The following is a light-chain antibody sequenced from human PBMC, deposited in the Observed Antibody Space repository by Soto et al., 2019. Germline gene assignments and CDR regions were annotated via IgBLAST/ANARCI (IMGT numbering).Light chain of an antibody. V-gene: IGLV2-14*01. J-gene: IGLJ2*01. CDR1: SSDVGAYNY. CDR3: RSFTSTTTLI. CDR2: DVK. Sequence: QSALTQPASVSGFPGQSITFSCTGTSSDVGAYNYVSWYQQPPGKAPKLMIYDVKNRPSGVSDRFSGSKSGNTASLTISGLQAEEEADYYCRSFTSTTTLIFGGGTKLTVL.